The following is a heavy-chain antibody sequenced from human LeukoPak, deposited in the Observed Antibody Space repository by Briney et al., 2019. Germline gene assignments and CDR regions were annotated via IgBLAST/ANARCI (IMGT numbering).Heavy chain of an antibody. Sequence: GGSLRLSCAASGFTFSSYSMNWVRQAPGKGLEWVSSISSSSSSYIYYADSVKGRFTISRDNAKNSLYLQMNSLRAEDTAVYYCARQARPDTAMGEDWFDPWGQGTLVTVSS. J-gene: IGHJ5*02. D-gene: IGHD5-18*01. CDR2: ISSSSSSYI. V-gene: IGHV3-21*01. CDR1: GFTFSSYS. CDR3: ARQARPDTAMGEDWFDP.